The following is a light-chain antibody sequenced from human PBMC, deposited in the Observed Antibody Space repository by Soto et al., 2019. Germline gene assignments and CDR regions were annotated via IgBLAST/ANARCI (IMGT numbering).Light chain of an antibody. J-gene: IGLJ2*01. V-gene: IGLV1-47*01. Sequence: QSVLTQPPSASGTPGQRVTISCSGSSSNIGGNYVYWYQQLPGTAPRLLIYRNDQRPSGVPDRFSGSKSGTSASLATSGLRSEDEADYYCAAWDDSRSGVVFGGGTKVTVL. CDR2: RND. CDR3: AAWDDSRSGVV. CDR1: SSNIGGNY.